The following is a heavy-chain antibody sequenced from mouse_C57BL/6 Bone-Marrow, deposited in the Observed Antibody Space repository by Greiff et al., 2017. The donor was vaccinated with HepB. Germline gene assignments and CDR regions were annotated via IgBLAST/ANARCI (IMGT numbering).Heavy chain of an antibody. CDR2: ISSGSSTI. CDR3: AGYYGSSGAMDY. J-gene: IGHJ4*01. Sequence: VQLQQSGGGLVKPGGSLKLSCAASGFTFSDYGMHWVRQAPEKGLEWVAYISSGSSTIYYADTVKGRFTISRDNAKNTLFLQMTSLRSEDTAMYYCAGYYGSSGAMDYWGQGTSVTVSS. V-gene: IGHV5-17*01. D-gene: IGHD1-1*01. CDR1: GFTFSDYG.